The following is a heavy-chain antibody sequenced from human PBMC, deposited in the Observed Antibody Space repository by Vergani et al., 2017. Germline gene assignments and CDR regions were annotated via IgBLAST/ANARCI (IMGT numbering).Heavy chain of an antibody. V-gene: IGHV3-30*02. Sequence: QVQLVESGGGVVQPGGSLRLSCAASGFTFSSYGMHWVRQAPGKGLEWVAFIRYDGSNKYYADSVKGRFTISRDNSKNTLYLQMNSLRPEDTALYYCAKGSVSSSQVDYYYYGMDVWGQGTTVTVSS. CDR3: AKGSVSSSQVDYYYYGMDV. D-gene: IGHD6-6*01. CDR1: GFTFSSYG. J-gene: IGHJ6*02. CDR2: IRYDGSNK.